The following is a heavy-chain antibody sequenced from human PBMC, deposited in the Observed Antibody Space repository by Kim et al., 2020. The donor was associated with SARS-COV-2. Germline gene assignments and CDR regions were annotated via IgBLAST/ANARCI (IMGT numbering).Heavy chain of an antibody. J-gene: IGHJ5*02. Sequence: SETLSLTCTVSGGSISSYYWSWIRQPPGKGLEWIGYIYYSGSTNYNPSLKSRVTISVDTSKNQFSLKLSSGTAADTAVYYCARHPTYYYGSGSVNWFDPWGQGTLVTVSS. D-gene: IGHD3-10*01. CDR1: GGSISSYY. CDR3: ARHPTYYYGSGSVNWFDP. V-gene: IGHV4-59*08. CDR2: IYYSGST.